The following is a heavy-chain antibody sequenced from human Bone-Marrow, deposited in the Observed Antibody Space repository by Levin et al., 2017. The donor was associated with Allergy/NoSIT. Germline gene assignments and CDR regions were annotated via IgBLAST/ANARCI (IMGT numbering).Heavy chain of an antibody. Sequence: LSLTCAVSGFTFSNFGMHWVRQAPGKGLEWVAVILFDGSEKYYADSVKGRFTISRDNSNNKLYLQMNSLRSEDTAIYYCAREVAPTRWGRGTQVTVSS. CDR1: GFTFSNFG. V-gene: IGHV3-30-3*01. J-gene: IGHJ4*02. CDR3: AREVAPTR. CDR2: ILFDGSEK. D-gene: IGHD5-12*01.